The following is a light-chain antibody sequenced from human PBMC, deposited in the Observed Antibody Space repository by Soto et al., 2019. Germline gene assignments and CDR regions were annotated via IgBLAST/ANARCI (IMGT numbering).Light chain of an antibody. CDR1: QDISSY. CDR3: QKYNSAPT. Sequence: DIQMTQSPSSLSASVGDRVTITCQASQDISSYLNWYQQKPGKAPKLLIYDASNLETGVPSRFSGSGSGTEFTLTISSLQSEDVATYYCQKYNSAPTFGGGTRLEIK. CDR2: DAS. V-gene: IGKV1-33*01. J-gene: IGKJ5*01.